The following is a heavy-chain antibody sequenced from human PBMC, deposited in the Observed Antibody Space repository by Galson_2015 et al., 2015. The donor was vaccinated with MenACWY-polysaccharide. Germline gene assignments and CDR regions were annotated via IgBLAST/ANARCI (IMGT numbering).Heavy chain of an antibody. CDR3: AREDSRIVFHAFDI. J-gene: IGHJ3*02. D-gene: IGHD4-11*01. Sequence: SLRLSCAASGSRFSSSGMHWVRQAPGKGLEWVSVIHNDGSSKGYADSVKGRFTISRDNSKNTVFLEMNTLGVEDTAVYYCAREDSRIVFHAFDIRDQGTMVTVSS. CDR2: IHNDGSSK. CDR1: GSRFSSSG. V-gene: IGHV3-33*01.